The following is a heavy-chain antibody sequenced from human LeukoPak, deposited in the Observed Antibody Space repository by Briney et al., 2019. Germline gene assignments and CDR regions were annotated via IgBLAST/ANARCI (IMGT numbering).Heavy chain of an antibody. CDR3: AKAGYCSGGSCYRTGYYFDY. D-gene: IGHD2-15*01. Sequence: GGSLRLSCAASGFTFSSYAMSWVRQAPGKGLEWVSAISGSGGSTYYADSVKDRFTISRDNSKNTLYLQMNSLRAEDTAVYYCAKAGYCSGGSCYRTGYYFDYWGQGTLVTVSS. J-gene: IGHJ4*02. CDR2: ISGSGGST. V-gene: IGHV3-23*01. CDR1: GFTFSSYA.